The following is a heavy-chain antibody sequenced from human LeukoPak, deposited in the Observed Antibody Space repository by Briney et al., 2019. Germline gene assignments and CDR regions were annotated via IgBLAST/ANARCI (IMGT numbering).Heavy chain of an antibody. D-gene: IGHD6-13*01. V-gene: IGHV4-59*01. Sequence: KPSETLSLTCTVSGGSISSYYWSWIRQPAGKGLEWIGYIYYSESTNYNPSLKSRVTISVDTSKNQFSLKLSSVTAADTAVYYCARAGYSSSWYERVAWFDPWGQGTLVTVSS. CDR1: GGSISSYY. CDR3: ARAGYSSSWYERVAWFDP. J-gene: IGHJ5*02. CDR2: IYYSEST.